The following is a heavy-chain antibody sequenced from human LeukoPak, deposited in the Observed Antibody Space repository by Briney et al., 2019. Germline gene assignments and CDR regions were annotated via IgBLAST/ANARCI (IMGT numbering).Heavy chain of an antibody. Sequence: GASVKVSCKASGYTFTSYAMHWVRQAPGQRLEWMGWINAGNGNTKYSQKFQGRVTITRDTSASTAYMELSSLRSEDTAVYYCAGPVLRSLGSGYYWGQGTLVTVSS. CDR2: INAGNGNT. J-gene: IGHJ4*02. CDR3: AGPVLRSLGSGYY. V-gene: IGHV1-3*01. CDR1: GYTFTSYA. D-gene: IGHD3-16*01.